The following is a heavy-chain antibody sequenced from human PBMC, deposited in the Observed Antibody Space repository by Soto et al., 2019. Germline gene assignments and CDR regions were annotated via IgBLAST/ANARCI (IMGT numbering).Heavy chain of an antibody. CDR1: GGSISSYY. Sequence: SETLSLTCTVSGGSISSYYWSWIRQPPGKGLEWIGYIYYSGSTNYNPSLKSRVTISVDTSKNQFSLKLSSVTAADTAVYYCARFGGSSPLVSYYYYYMDVWGKGTTVTVSS. CDR2: IYYSGST. J-gene: IGHJ6*03. V-gene: IGHV4-59*01. CDR3: ARFGGSSPLVSYYYYYMDV. D-gene: IGHD3-16*01.